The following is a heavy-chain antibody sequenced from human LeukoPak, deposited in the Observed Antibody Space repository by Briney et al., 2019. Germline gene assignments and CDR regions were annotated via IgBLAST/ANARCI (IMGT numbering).Heavy chain of an antibody. CDR1: GGSISSGGYS. D-gene: IGHD4-17*01. CDR3: ARGRMTTVTLHAFDI. Sequence: PSQTLSLTCAVSGGSISSGGYSWSWIRQPPGKGLEWIGYIYHSGSTYYNPSLKSRVTISVGRSKNQFSLKLSSVTAADTAVYYCARGRMTTVTLHAFDIWGQGTMVTVSS. V-gene: IGHV4-30-2*01. CDR2: IYHSGST. J-gene: IGHJ3*02.